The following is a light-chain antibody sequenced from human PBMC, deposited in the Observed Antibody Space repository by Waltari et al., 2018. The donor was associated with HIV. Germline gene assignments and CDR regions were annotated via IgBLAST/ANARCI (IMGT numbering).Light chain of an antibody. CDR2: RNN. J-gene: IGLJ3*02. V-gene: IGLV1-47*01. CDR1: SSNIGSNY. CDR3: ETWDTNTEV. Sequence: QSVLTQPPSASGTPGQRISISCFGSSSNIGSNYVYWYQQLPGTAPNLLIYRNNQRPSGVPDRFSGSKSGTSASLAISGLRSEDEADYYCETWDTNTEVFGGGTKLTVL.